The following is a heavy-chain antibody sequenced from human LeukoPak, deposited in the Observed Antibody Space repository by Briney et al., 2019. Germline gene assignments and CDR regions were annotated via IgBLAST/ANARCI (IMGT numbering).Heavy chain of an antibody. CDR2: ITTSDGNT. D-gene: IGHD7-27*01. V-gene: IGHV3-23*01. Sequence: GGSLRLSCAASGFTFSSYTMSWVHQAPGKGLEWVSTITTSDGNTYYADSVKGRFTVSRDNSKNTLFLQMNSLRAEDTAVYYCAKDGGLWVSAHWGDSWGRGALVTVSS. J-gene: IGHJ4*02. CDR1: GFTFSSYT. CDR3: AKDGGLWVSAHWGDS.